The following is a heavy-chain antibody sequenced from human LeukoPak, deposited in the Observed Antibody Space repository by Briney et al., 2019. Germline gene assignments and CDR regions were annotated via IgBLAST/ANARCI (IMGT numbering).Heavy chain of an antibody. CDR3: ASDYCSGGSCQFDY. V-gene: IGHV4-31*03. Sequence: SSETLSLTCTVSGGSISSGGYYWSWIRQHPGKGLEWIGYIYYSGSTYYNPSLKSRVTISVDTSKNQFSLKLSSVTAADTAVYYCASDYCSGGSCQFDYWGQGTLVTVSS. J-gene: IGHJ4*02. CDR2: IYYSGST. CDR1: GGSISSGGYY. D-gene: IGHD2-15*01.